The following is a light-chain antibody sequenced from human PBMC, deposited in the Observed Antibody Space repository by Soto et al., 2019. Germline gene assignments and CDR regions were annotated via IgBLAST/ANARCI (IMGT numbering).Light chain of an antibody. CDR3: QQYNNWPPGAT. J-gene: IGKJ3*01. CDR1: QIISNN. CDR2: YAS. Sequence: ETMMRQSPDTPSVYLGERATLSCRASQIISNNLAWYQQKPGQAPRLLISYASTRATGIPARFSGTGSGKEFTLTISNLQSEDFAVYCCQQYNNWPPGATFGPGTKVDIK. V-gene: IGKV3-15*01.